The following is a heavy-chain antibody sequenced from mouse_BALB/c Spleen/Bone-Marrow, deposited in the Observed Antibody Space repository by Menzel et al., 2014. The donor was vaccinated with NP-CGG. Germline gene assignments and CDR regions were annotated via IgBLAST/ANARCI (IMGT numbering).Heavy chain of an antibody. CDR1: GFTFNTYA. J-gene: IGHJ3*01. D-gene: IGHD2-3*01. CDR2: IRSKSNNYAT. Sequence: EVNVVESGGGLVQPKGSLKLSCAASGFTFNTYAMNWVRQAPGKGLEWVARIRSKSNNYATYYADSVKDRFTVSRDDSQSMLFLQMNNLKTEDTAMYYCVRSDDGCFAYWGQGTLVTVSA. CDR3: VRSDDGCFAY. V-gene: IGHV10-1*02.